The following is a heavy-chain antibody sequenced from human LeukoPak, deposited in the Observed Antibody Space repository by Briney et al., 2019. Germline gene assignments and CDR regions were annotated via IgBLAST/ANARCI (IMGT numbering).Heavy chain of an antibody. V-gene: IGHV4-34*01. Sequence: SETLSLTCAVYGGSFSGYYWSWIRQPPGKGLEWIGEINHSGSTNYNPSLKSRVTISVDTSKNQFSLKLSSVTAADTAVCYCAREGQQLRFDYWGQGTLVTVSS. CDR1: GGSFSGYY. J-gene: IGHJ4*02. D-gene: IGHD6-13*01. CDR3: AREGQQLRFDY. CDR2: INHSGST.